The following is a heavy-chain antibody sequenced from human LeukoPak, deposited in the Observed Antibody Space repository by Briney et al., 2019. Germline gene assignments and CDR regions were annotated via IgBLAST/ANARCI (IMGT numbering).Heavy chain of an antibody. CDR3: ARHDQVSTSSPKFNVDI. Sequence: SETLSLTCTVSGDSMTSYYWSWIRQPPGKGLEWLGNIYYSGTSNYNPSLRSRVTISEDTSKNQFSLELNSVTVADTAVYYCARHDQVSTSSPKFNVDIWGQGTMVTVSS. CDR1: GDSMTSYY. D-gene: IGHD2-2*01. CDR2: IYYSGTS. J-gene: IGHJ3*02. V-gene: IGHV4-59*08.